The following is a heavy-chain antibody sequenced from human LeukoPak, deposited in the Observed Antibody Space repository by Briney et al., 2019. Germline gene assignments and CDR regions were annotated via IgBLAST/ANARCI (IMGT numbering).Heavy chain of an antibody. CDR2: VSASGDST. Sequence: GGSLRLSCAASAFTFNNYAMNWARQAPGKGLEWVSTVSASGDSTYYADSVKGRFTISRDNSRNTLDLQMSSLRADDTAVFYCAKARGPCTSTSCYYFGMDVWGQGTMVTVSS. D-gene: IGHD2-2*01. J-gene: IGHJ6*02. V-gene: IGHV3-23*01. CDR1: AFTFNNYA. CDR3: AKARGPCTSTSCYYFGMDV.